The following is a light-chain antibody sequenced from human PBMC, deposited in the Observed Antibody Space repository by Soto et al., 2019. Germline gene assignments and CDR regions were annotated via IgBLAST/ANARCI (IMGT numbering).Light chain of an antibody. Sequence: EIVLTQSPGTLSLSPGERATLSCRASQSVSSSLAWYQQKPGQAPRLLIHGASSRATGIPDRFSGSGSGTDFTLTISRLEPEDFAVYYCQQYERLPRTFGQGTRVEIK. J-gene: IGKJ1*01. CDR1: QSVSSS. CDR3: QQYERLPRT. CDR2: GAS. V-gene: IGKV3-20*01.